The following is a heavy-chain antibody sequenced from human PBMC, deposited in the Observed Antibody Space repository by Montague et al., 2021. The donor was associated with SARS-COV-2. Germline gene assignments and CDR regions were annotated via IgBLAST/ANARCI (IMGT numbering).Heavy chain of an antibody. CDR3: ARDDYVWGSYRYNGYNWFDP. CDR2: ISSSSSYI. CDR1: GFTFSSYS. J-gene: IGHJ5*02. V-gene: IGHV3-21*01. Sequence: SLSLSCSASGFTFSSYSMNWVRQAPGKGLEWVSSISSSSSYIYYADSVKGRFTISRDNAKNSLYLQMNSLRAEDTAVYYCARDDYVWGSYRYNGYNWFDPWGQGTLVTVSS. D-gene: IGHD3-16*02.